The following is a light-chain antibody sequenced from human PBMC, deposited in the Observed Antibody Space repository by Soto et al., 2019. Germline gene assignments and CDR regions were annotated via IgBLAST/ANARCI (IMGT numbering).Light chain of an antibody. CDR1: SSDVGSYNY. CDR3: SSYTSSSTL. V-gene: IGLV2-14*01. Sequence: QSVLTQPASVSGSPGQSITISCTGTSSDVGSYNYVSWYQQHPGKAPKLMIYEVSDRPSGISSRFSGSKSGNTASLTISGLQTEDEAEYYCSSYTSSSTLFGTGTNVTVL. J-gene: IGLJ1*01. CDR2: EVS.